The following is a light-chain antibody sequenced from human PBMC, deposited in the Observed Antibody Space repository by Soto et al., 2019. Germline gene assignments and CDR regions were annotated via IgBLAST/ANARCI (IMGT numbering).Light chain of an antibody. CDR1: QSVSSN. CDR3: QQYNNWPRG. J-gene: IGKJ1*01. Sequence: EIVMTQSAATLSVSPGERATLSCRASQSVSSNLAWYQQKPGQAPRLLIYGASTRATGIPARFSGSGSGTEFTLTISSLQSADFAVYYCQQYNNWPRGFGQGTKVEIK. V-gene: IGKV3-15*01. CDR2: GAS.